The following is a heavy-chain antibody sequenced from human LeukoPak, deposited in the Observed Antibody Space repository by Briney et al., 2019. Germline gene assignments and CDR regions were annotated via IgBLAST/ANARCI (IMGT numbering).Heavy chain of an antibody. CDR1: GGSFSGYY. CDR2: INHSGST. Sequence: SETLSLTCAVYGGSFSGYYWSWIRQPPGKGLEWIGEINHSGSTNYNPSLKSRVTISVDTSKNQFSLKLSSVTAADTAVYHCARGRRYYYGSGSYPIFDYWGQGTLVTVSS. V-gene: IGHV4-34*01. CDR3: ARGRRYYYGSGSYPIFDY. J-gene: IGHJ4*02. D-gene: IGHD3-10*01.